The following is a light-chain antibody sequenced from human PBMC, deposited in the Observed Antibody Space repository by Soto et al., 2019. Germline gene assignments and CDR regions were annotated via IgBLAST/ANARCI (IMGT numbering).Light chain of an antibody. Sequence: EIVMTQSPATLSVSPGERVTLSCRAGLSVSSSLAWYQQKPGQVPRLLIYDASTRATGIPARFSGSGSETEFTLTISSLQSDDFAAYYCQQYHSEPRTFGQGTKVDIK. J-gene: IGKJ1*01. CDR1: LSVSSS. V-gene: IGKV3-15*01. CDR3: QQYHSEPRT. CDR2: DAS.